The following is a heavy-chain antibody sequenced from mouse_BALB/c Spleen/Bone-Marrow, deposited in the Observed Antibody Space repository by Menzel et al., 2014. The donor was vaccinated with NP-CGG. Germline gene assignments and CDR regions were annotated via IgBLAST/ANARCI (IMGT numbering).Heavy chain of an antibody. CDR2: ISRGSSTI. D-gene: IGHD2-4*01. Sequence: EVKLEESGGGLVQPGGSRKLSCAASGFTFSSFGRHWVRQAPEKGLEWVAYISRGSSTIYYEDTVKGRFTISRDNPKNTLFLQMPSLRSEDTAMYYCTRKGALITHYYAMDYWGQGTSVTVSS. V-gene: IGHV5-17*02. CDR1: GFTFSSFG. CDR3: TRKGALITHYYAMDY. J-gene: IGHJ4*01.